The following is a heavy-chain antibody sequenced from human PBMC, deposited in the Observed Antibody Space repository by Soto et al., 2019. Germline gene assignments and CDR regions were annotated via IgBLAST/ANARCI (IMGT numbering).Heavy chain of an antibody. D-gene: IGHD4-17*01. CDR1: GFTFSSYG. CDR3: ARAGSPNYGPSTYYYYYGMDV. CDR2: IWYDGSNK. Sequence: GGSLRLSCAASGFTFSSYGMHWVRQAPGKGLEWVAVIWYDGSNKYYADSVKGRFTISRDNSKNTLYLQMNSLRAEGTAVYYCARAGSPNYGPSTYYYYYGMDVWGQGTTVTVSS. V-gene: IGHV3-33*01. J-gene: IGHJ6*02.